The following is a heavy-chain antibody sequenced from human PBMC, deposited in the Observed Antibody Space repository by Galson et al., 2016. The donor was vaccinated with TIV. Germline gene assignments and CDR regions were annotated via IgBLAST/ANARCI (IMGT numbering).Heavy chain of an antibody. CDR1: GGSVSSYH. CDR3: ARAPYGENWYFDF. Sequence: ETLSLTCSVSGGSVSSYHWSWIRQPPGKGLEWIGYIYYSGNTNYNYNPSLESRVTMSVDTSKTQVSLKLSSVTAADTAVYFCARAPYGENWYFDFGGRGTLVTVSS. J-gene: IGHJ2*01. V-gene: IGHV4-59*08. D-gene: IGHD3-10*01. CDR2: IYYSGNTNY.